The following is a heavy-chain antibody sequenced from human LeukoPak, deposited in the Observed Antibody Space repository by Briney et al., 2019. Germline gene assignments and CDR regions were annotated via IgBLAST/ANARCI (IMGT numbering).Heavy chain of an antibody. V-gene: IGHV4-30-2*01. CDR2: IYHSGST. Sequence: SETLSLTCAVSGGSISSGGYSWSWIRQPPGKGLEWIGYIYHSGSTYYNPSLKSRVTISVDRSKNQFSLKLSSVTAADTAVYYCARGQGTVTTHWGQGTLVTVSS. D-gene: IGHD4-11*01. CDR3: ARGQGTVTTH. J-gene: IGHJ4*02. CDR1: GGSISSGGYS.